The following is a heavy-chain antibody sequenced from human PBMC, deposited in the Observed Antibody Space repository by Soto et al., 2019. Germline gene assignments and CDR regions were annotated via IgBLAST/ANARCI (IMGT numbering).Heavy chain of an antibody. Sequence: PGGSLRLACAASGFTFSDYYMSWIRQAPGKGLEWVSYISSSGSTIYYADSVKGRFTISRDNAKNSLYLQMNSLRAGDTAVYYCARDTWYYYGSGSYYNRHYYYYGMDVWGQGTTVTVSS. J-gene: IGHJ6*02. CDR2: ISSSGSTI. CDR1: GFTFSDYY. D-gene: IGHD3-10*01. CDR3: ARDTWYYYGSGSYYNRHYYYYGMDV. V-gene: IGHV3-11*01.